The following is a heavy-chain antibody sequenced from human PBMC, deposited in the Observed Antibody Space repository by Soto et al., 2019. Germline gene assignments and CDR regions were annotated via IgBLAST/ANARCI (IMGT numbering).Heavy chain of an antibody. J-gene: IGHJ4*02. V-gene: IGHV5-10-1*01. CDR3: ARHSKYYYDSSGYGY. Sequence: GESLKISCKGSGYSFTSYWISWVRQMPGKGLEWMGRIDPSDSYANYSPSFQGHVTISADKSISTAYLQWSSLKASDAAMYYCARHSKYYYDSSGYGYWGQGTLVTSPQ. CDR1: GYSFTSYW. CDR2: IDPSDSYA. D-gene: IGHD3-22*01.